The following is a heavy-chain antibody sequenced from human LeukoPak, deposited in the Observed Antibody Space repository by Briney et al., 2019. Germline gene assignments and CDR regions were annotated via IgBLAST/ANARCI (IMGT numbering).Heavy chain of an antibody. CDR3: ARDREPDAFDI. CDR1: GFTFSNYW. J-gene: IGHJ3*02. CDR2: ISSSGSTI. D-gene: IGHD1-26*01. Sequence: TGGSLRLSCAASGFTFSNYWMNWVRQAPGKGLEWVSYISSSGSTIYYADSVKGRFTVSRDSAKNSLYLQMDSLKVEDTAVYYCARDREPDAFDIWGQGTMVTVSS. V-gene: IGHV3-48*04.